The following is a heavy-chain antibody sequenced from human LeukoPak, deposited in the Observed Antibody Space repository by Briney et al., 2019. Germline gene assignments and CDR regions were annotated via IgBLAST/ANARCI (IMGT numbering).Heavy chain of an antibody. CDR1: GYTFTGYY. V-gene: IGHV1-2*02. CDR2: INPNSGGT. J-gene: IGHJ6*03. CDR3: AVRLGYCNGGNCLPREYYYYYMDV. D-gene: IGHD2-15*01. Sequence: ASVKVSCKASGYTFTGYYMHWVRQAPGQGLEWMGWINPNSGGTNYAQKFQGRVTITADKSTSTAYMELSSLRSEDAAVYYCAVRLGYCNGGNCLPREYYYYYMDVWGKGTTVTVSS.